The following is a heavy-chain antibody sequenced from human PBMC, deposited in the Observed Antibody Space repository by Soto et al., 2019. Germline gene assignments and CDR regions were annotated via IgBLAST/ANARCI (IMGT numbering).Heavy chain of an antibody. CDR1: GFAFSSYA. CDR3: AKRWATRPMPSVFDY. CDR2: ISDDGATI. V-gene: IGHV3-23*01. D-gene: IGHD1-26*01. J-gene: IGHJ4*02. Sequence: EVQLLESGGGLVQPGGSLRLTCATSGFAFSSYAMIWVRQAPGKGLEWVSVISDDGATIYYAGSVKGRFTLSRDNSKNTLYLQMISLGAEHTAVYYCAKRWATRPMPSVFDYWGQGTLVTASS.